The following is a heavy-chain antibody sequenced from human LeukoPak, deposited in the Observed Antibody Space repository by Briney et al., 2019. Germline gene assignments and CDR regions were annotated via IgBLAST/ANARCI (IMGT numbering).Heavy chain of an antibody. CDR1: GGSISSGGYS. J-gene: IGHJ5*02. CDR3: ARAYAGTTVTSLVWFDP. CDR2: IYHSGST. Sequence: SETLSLTCAVSGGSISSGGYSWSWIRQPPGKGLEWIGYIYHSGSTYYNPSLKSRVTISVDRSKNQFSLKLSSVTAADTAVYYCARAYAGTTVTSLVWFDPWGQGTLVTVSS. V-gene: IGHV4-30-2*01. D-gene: IGHD4-17*01.